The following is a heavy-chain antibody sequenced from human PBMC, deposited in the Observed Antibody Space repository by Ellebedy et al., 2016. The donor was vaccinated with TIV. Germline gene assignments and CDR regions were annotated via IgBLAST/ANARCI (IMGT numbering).Heavy chain of an antibody. D-gene: IGHD1-26*01. J-gene: IGHJ4*02. CDR2: INPSGGST. Sequence: AASVKVSCKASGYTFTSYFMHWLRQAPGQGLEWMGIINPSGGSTTYAQKLQGRVTMTRDTSTSTVYMELSSLRSDDTAVYYCARDWEPNHFDYWGQGTLVTVSS. CDR3: ARDWEPNHFDY. V-gene: IGHV1-46*04. CDR1: GYTFTSYF.